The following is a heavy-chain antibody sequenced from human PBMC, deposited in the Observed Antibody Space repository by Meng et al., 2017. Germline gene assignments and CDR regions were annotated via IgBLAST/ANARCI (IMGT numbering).Heavy chain of an antibody. V-gene: IGHV3-23*04. Sequence: VAGVEFGRGGVWPGGSLSLSCATFGVTFSSYARRWVRQARGKGLEWVSAISGSDGSTYYADSVKGRFTISRDNSKNTLYLQMNSLRAEDTAVYYCAKEGWLDDYWGQGTLVTVSS. CDR3: AKEGWLDDY. D-gene: IGHD6-19*01. J-gene: IGHJ4*02. CDR2: ISGSDGST. CDR1: GVTFSSYA.